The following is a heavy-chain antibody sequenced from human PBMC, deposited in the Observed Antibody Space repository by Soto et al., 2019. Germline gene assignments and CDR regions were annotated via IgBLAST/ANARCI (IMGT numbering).Heavy chain of an antibody. J-gene: IGHJ4*02. CDR3: ARARITMIVVDHFDY. D-gene: IGHD3-22*01. V-gene: IGHV3-7*03. CDR2: IKQDGSEK. Sequence: QLGGSLRLSCAASGFTFSSYWMSWVRQAPGKELEWVANIKQDGSEKYYVDSVKGRFTISRDNAKNSLYLQMNSLRAEDTAVYYCARARITMIVVDHFDYWGQGTLVTVSS. CDR1: GFTFSSYW.